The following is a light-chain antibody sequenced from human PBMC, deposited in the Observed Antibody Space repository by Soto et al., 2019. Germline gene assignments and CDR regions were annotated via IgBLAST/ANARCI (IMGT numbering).Light chain of an antibody. CDR2: AAS. J-gene: IGKJ1*01. CDR3: QQYNSAPRT. Sequence: DIQMTQSPSSLSASVGDRVTITCRASQGISNYLAWYQQKPGKVPKLLIYAASTLQSGVPSRFSGSGSGTDVTLPITILQPEDGATYYCQQYNSAPRTYGQGNNVEI. CDR1: QGISNY. V-gene: IGKV1-27*01.